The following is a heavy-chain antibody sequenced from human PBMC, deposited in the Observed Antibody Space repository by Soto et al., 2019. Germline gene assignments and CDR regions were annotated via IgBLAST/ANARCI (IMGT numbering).Heavy chain of an antibody. CDR2: IKTKLDGETT. CDR1: RFTFSSAW. Sequence: GGSLRLSCTGSRFTFSSAWLSWVRQAPGQGLEWVGRIKTKLDGETTAYAAPVKGRFSISRDDSKNTVYLHMNSLTAEDTAVYYCATVGEGSRNWFNPWGQGTRVTVS. CDR3: ATVGEGSRNWFNP. J-gene: IGHJ5*02. D-gene: IGHD3-3*01. V-gene: IGHV3-15*01.